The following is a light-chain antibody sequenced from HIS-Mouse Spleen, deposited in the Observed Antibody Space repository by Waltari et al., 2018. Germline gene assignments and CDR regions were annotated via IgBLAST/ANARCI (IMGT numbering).Light chain of an antibody. CDR2: EDS. CDR3: YSTDSSGNHRV. Sequence: SYELTQPPSVSVSPGQTARLTCPGDALPKKHPYWYQQKSGQAPVLVIYEDSKRPSGIPERFSGSSSGTMATLTISGAQVEDEADYYCYSTDSSGNHRVFGGGTKLTVL. V-gene: IGLV3-10*01. J-gene: IGLJ2*01. CDR1: ALPKKH.